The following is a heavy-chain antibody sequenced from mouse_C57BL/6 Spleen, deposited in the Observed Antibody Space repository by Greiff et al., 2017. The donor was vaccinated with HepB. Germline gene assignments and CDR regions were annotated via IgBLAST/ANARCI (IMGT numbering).Heavy chain of an antibody. CDR2: IYPGDGDT. Sequence: VQLQESGAELVKPGASVKISCKASGYAFSSYWMNWVKQRPGKGLEWIGQIYPGDGDTNYNGKFKGKATLTADKSSSTAYMQLSSLTSEDSAVYFCARLSSYGYFDYWGQGTTLTVSS. CDR1: GYAFSSYW. D-gene: IGHD1-1*01. V-gene: IGHV1-80*01. J-gene: IGHJ2*01. CDR3: ARLSSYGYFDY.